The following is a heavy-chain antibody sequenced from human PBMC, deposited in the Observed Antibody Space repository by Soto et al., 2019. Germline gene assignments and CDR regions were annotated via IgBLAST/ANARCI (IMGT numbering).Heavy chain of an antibody. CDR3: GKGGQRRGGGNFDY. CDR1: GFTFSSYA. V-gene: IGHV3-23*01. D-gene: IGHD6-25*01. CDR2: ISGSGGST. J-gene: IGHJ4*02. Sequence: EVQLLESGGGLVQPGGSLRLSCAASGFTFSSYAMSWVRQAPGKGLEWVSGISGSGGSTYYADSVKGRFTISRDNSKNTRYLQRNSLRAEDTAVYYWGKGGQRRGGGNFDYWGQGTLVTVSS.